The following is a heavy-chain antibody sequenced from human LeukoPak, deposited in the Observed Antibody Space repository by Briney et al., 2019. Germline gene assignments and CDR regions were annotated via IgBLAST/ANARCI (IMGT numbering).Heavy chain of an antibody. D-gene: IGHD6-13*01. V-gene: IGHV4-34*01. CDR2: INHSGST. J-gene: IGHJ4*02. CDR1: GGSISTYY. Sequence: PSGTLSLTCTVSGGSISTYYWSWIRQPPGKGLEWIGEINHSGSTNYNPSLKSRVTISVDTSKNQFSLKLSSVTAADTAVYYCARRRSYSSSSPLGYWGQGTLVTVSS. CDR3: ARRRSYSSSSPLGY.